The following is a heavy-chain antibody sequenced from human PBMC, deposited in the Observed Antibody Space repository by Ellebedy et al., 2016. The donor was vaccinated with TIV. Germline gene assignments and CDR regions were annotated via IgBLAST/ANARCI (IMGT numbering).Heavy chain of an antibody. V-gene: IGHV3-7*01. CDR1: GFTFSSYW. J-gene: IGHJ4*02. CDR2: IKQDGSEK. CDR3: ARSLLDYGSGADNDY. D-gene: IGHD3-10*01. Sequence: GGSLRLSCAASGFTFSSYWMSWVRQAPGKGLEWVANIKQDGSEKYYVDSVKGRFTISRDNAKNSLYLQMNSLRAEDTAVYYCARSLLDYGSGADNDYWGQGTLVTVSS.